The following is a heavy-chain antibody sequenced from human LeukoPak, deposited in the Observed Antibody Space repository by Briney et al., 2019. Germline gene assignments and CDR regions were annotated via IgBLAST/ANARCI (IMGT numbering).Heavy chain of an antibody. CDR2: ISYDGGNK. V-gene: IGHV3-30*18. CDR3: AKEYSSSWYVGGLDY. J-gene: IGHJ4*02. Sequence: PGGSLRLSCAASGFTFSSYGMHWVRQAPGKGLEWVAVISYDGGNKYYADSVKGRFTISRDNSKNTLYLQMNSLRAEDTAVYYCAKEYSSSWYVGGLDYWGQGTLVTVSS. D-gene: IGHD6-13*01. CDR1: GFTFSSYG.